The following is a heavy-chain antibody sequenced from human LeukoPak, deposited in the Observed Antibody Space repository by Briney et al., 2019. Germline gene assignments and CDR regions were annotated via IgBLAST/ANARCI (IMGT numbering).Heavy chain of an antibody. Sequence: PGGSLRLSCAASGLTFNTSGVHWVRQAPGKGLEWVSTISGSGSNTYYADSVKGRFTISRDSSKNTLYLQMNSLRADDTAVYYCATDQLYSTGVYYFDYWGQGTLVTVSS. V-gene: IGHV3-23*01. CDR3: ATDQLYSTGVYYFDY. D-gene: IGHD2-8*02. J-gene: IGHJ4*02. CDR2: ISGSGSNT. CDR1: GLTFNTSG.